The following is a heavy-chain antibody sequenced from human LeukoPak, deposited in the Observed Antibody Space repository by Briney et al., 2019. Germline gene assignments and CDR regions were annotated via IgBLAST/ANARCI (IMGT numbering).Heavy chain of an antibody. CDR1: GYTFTGYY. V-gene: IGHV1-2*02. CDR3: ARVPRGTKYYFDY. D-gene: IGHD3-10*01. Sequence: ASVKVSCKASGYTFTGYYMHWVRQAPGQGLEWMGWINPNSGGTNYAQKFQGRVTMTRDTSISTAYMELSRLRSDDTAVYYCARVPRGTKYYFDYWGQGTLVTVSS. J-gene: IGHJ4*02. CDR2: INPNSGGT.